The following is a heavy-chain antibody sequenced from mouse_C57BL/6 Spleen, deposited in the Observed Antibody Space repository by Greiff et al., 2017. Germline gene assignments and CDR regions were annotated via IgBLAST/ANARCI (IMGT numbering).Heavy chain of an antibody. J-gene: IGHJ2*01. D-gene: IGHD2-2*01. CDR1: GYSITSGYY. CDR3: ARGGLRPPFDY. V-gene: IGHV3-6*01. Sequence: EVKLVESGPGLVKPSQSLSLTCSVTGYSITSGYYWNWIRQFPGNKLEWMGYISYDGSNNYNPSLKNRISITRDTSKNQFFLKLNSVTTEDTATYYCARGGLRPPFDYWGQGTTLTVSS. CDR2: ISYDGSN.